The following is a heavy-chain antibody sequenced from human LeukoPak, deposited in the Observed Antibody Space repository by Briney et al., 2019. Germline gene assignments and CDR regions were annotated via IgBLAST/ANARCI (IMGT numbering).Heavy chain of an antibody. D-gene: IGHD4-23*01. CDR3: ARDLYEDGGNSGDY. Sequence: GASVKVSCKASGGTFSSYAISWVRQAPGQGLEWMGGIIPIFGTANYAQKFQGRVTITTDESTSTAYMELSSLRSEDTAVYYCARDLYEDGGNSGDYWGQGTLVTVSS. CDR1: GGTFSSYA. J-gene: IGHJ4*02. V-gene: IGHV1-69*05. CDR2: IIPIFGTA.